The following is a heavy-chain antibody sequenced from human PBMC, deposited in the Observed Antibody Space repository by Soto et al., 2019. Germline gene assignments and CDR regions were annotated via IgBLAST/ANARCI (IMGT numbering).Heavy chain of an antibody. D-gene: IGHD3-9*01. V-gene: IGHV1-3*01. CDR3: ARASYDILTGYSSYLDY. J-gene: IGHJ4*02. Sequence: ASVKVSCKASGYTFTSYAMHWVRQAPGQRLEWMGWINAGNGNTKYSQKFQGRVTITRDTSASTAYMELSSLRSEDSAVYYCARASYDILTGYSSYLDYWGKGTRVTVS. CDR2: INAGNGNT. CDR1: GYTFTSYA.